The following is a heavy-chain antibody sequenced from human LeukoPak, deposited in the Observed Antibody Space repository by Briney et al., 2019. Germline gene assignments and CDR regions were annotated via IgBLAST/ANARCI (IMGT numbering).Heavy chain of an antibody. CDR3: ARDRGYSYGYWDY. Sequence: SETLSLTCTVSGDSIRNGNYYWSWIRQPPGKGLEWIGYIYYSGSTNYNPSLKSRVTISVDTSKNQFSLKLSSVTAADTAVYYCARDRGYSYGYWDYWGQGTLVTVSS. J-gene: IGHJ4*02. D-gene: IGHD5-18*01. CDR1: GDSIRNGNYY. CDR2: IYYSGST. V-gene: IGHV4-61*01.